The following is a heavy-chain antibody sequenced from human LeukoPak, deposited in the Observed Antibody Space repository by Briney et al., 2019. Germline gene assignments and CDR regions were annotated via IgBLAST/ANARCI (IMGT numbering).Heavy chain of an antibody. Sequence: GGSPRLSCAASGFTFSSYSMNWVRQAPGKGLEWGSSISSSSSYIYYADSVKGRFTISRDNAKNSLYLQMNSLRAEDTAVYYCARASIAAAGVDYWGQGTLVTVSS. V-gene: IGHV3-21*01. CDR3: ARASIAAAGVDY. J-gene: IGHJ4*02. CDR1: GFTFSSYS. D-gene: IGHD6-13*01. CDR2: ISSSSSYI.